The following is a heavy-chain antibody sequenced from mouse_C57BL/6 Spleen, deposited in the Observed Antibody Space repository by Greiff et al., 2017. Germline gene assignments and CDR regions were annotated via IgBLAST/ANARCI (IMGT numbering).Heavy chain of an antibody. J-gene: IGHJ1*03. V-gene: IGHV2-6*03. Sequence: VKLQESGPGLVAPSQSLSISCTVSGFSLTSYGVHWVRQPPGKGLEWLVVIWSDGSTTYNSALKSRLSISKDNANSHVVLKMISLQTDDTAMYYCARHGRLPWYVDVGGTGTTVTVSS. CDR1: GFSLTSYG. CDR2: IWSDGST. CDR3: ARHGRLPWYVDV. D-gene: IGHD1-1*02.